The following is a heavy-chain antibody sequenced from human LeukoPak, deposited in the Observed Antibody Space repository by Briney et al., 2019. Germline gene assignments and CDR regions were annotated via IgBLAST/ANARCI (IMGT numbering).Heavy chain of an antibody. V-gene: IGHV1-2*02. CDR3: ARVRGNYYYYGMDV. CDR1: GYTFTGYY. J-gene: IGHJ6*02. D-gene: IGHD3-16*01. Sequence: ASVKVSCKASGYTFTGYYMHWVRQAPGQGLEWMGWINPNSGGTNYAQKFQGRVTMTRDTSISTAYMELSRLRSDDAAVYYCARVRGNYYYYGMDVWGQGTTVTVSS. CDR2: INPNSGGT.